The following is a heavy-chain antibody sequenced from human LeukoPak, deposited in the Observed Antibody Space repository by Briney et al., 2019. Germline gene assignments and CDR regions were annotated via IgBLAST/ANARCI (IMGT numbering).Heavy chain of an antibody. Sequence: SETLSLTCTVSGDCISSYYWSWIRQPAGKGLEWIGRIYSSGSTNYNPSLKSRVTMSVDTSKSQFSLKLNSMTAADTAVHYCARDPGYYGSGARGAFDIWGQGTMVTVSS. CDR2: IYSSGST. CDR1: GDCISSYY. V-gene: IGHV4-4*07. CDR3: ARDPGYYGSGARGAFDI. J-gene: IGHJ3*02. D-gene: IGHD3-10*01.